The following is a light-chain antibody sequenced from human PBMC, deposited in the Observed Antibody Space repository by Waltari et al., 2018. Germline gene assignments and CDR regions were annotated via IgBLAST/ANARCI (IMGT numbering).Light chain of an antibody. CDR1: NIGSKS. CDR2: YDS. J-gene: IGLJ2*01. V-gene: IGLV3-21*04. CDR3: QVWDGSSDHVI. Sequence: SYVLTQPPPVSVAPGKTATITCGGNNIGSKSVHGYQQKPGQAPVLVIYYDSDRPSGIPERFSGSNSGNTATLTSSRVEAGDEGDYYCQVWDGSSDHVIFGGGTRLTVL.